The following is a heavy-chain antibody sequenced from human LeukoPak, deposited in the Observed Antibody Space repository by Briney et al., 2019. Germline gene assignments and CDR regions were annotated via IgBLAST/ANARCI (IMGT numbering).Heavy chain of an antibody. CDR3: ARLQGSVRSSDY. J-gene: IGHJ4*02. CDR2: INHSGST. V-gene: IGHV4-34*01. D-gene: IGHD1-26*01. CDR1: GGSFSGYY. Sequence: SETLSLTCAVYGGSFSGYYWSWIRQPPGKGLEWIGEINHSGSTNYNPSLKSRVTISVDTSKNQFSLKLSSVTAADTAVYYCARLQGSVRSSDYWGQGTLVTVSS.